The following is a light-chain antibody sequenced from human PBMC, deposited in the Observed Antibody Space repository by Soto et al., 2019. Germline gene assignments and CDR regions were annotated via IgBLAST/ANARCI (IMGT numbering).Light chain of an antibody. CDR1: QDISNY. CDR3: QQYDNIPST. CDR2: DAS. V-gene: IGKV1-33*01. J-gene: IGKJ2*01. Sequence: DIQMTQSPSSLSASVGDRVTITCQASQDISNYLNWYQQKPGKAPKLLIYDASNLETGVPSRFSGSGSGTDFTFTTSSLQPEDIAAYYCQQYDNIPSTFGQGTKLELK.